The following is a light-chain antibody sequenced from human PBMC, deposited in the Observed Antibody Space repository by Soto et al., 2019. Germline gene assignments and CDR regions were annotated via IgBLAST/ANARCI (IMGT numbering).Light chain of an antibody. CDR1: QGIRND. CDR2: AAS. V-gene: IGKV1-6*01. CDR3: LQDYTYPLT. J-gene: IGKJ4*01. Sequence: AIQMTQSPTSLSASVGDRVTITCRASQGIRNDLGWYQQKPGKAPKLLIYAASTLQCGVPSRFSGSGSGTDFTLTISSLQPEDFATYYCLQDYTYPLTFGGGTKVEIQ.